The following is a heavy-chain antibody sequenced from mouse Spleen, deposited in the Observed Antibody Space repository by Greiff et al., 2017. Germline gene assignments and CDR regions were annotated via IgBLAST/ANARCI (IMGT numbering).Heavy chain of an antibody. Sequence: EVKLMESGPELVKPGASVKVSCKASGYSFTDYNMYWVKQSHGKSLEWIGYIDPYNGGTSYNQKFKGKATLTVDKSSSTAFMHLNSLTSGDSAVYYCARGGLRLVAWFAYWGQGTLVTVSA. V-gene: IGHV1S135*01. D-gene: IGHD1-2*01. J-gene: IGHJ3*01. CDR1: GYSFTDYN. CDR3: ARGGLRLVAWFAY. CDR2: IDPYNGGT.